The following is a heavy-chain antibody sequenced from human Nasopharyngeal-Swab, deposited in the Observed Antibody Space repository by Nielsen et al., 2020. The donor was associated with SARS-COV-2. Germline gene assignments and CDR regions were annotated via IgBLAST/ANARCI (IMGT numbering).Heavy chain of an antibody. CDR3: ARGSSVHAFDV. D-gene: IGHD3-10*01. CDR2: IWYDGSTK. Sequence: GESLKISCAASGFSFSTYGMHWVRQSPVKGLEWLTKIWYDGSTKYYADSVKGRFTVSRDNSKNTLFLEMDGLRAEDTAVYYCARGSSVHAFDVWGRGTEVTVSS. J-gene: IGHJ3*01. V-gene: IGHV3-33*01. CDR1: GFSFSTYG.